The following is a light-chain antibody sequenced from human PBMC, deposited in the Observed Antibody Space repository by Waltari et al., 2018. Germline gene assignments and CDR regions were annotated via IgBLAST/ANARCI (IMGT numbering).Light chain of an antibody. J-gene: IGKJ1*01. CDR1: QSFNNF. Sequence: VLTQSPGTLSASPGERATLSCRASQSFNNFLAWYQQKAGQAPRLLIYDASKRAAGIPARFSGSGSGTDFTLTISSLDPEDFAVCYCQQRGHWPLTFGQGTNVEIK. CDR2: DAS. V-gene: IGKV3-11*01. CDR3: QQRGHWPLT.